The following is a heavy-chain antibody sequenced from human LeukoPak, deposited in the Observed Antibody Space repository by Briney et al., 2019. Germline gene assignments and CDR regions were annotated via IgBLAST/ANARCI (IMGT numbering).Heavy chain of an antibody. CDR1: GFTFSDSA. Sequence: GGSLRLSCAASGFTFSDSAMHWVRQASGKGLEWVGRIRSKATSYATSYAASVKGRFTISRDDLENTAYLQMNSLETEDTAVYYCTRFSDYGGNPFDYWGQGTLVTVSS. CDR2: IRSKATSYAT. J-gene: IGHJ4*02. V-gene: IGHV3-73*01. D-gene: IGHD4-23*01. CDR3: TRFSDYGGNPFDY.